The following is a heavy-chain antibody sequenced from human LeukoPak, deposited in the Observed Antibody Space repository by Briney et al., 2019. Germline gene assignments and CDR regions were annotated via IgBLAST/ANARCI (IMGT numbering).Heavy chain of an antibody. J-gene: IGHJ4*02. D-gene: IGHD5-12*01. CDR2: IFYSGNT. Sequence: SETLSLTCTVSGGSINSSSYYWGWIRQPPGKGLEWIGSIFYSGNTYDNPSLKSRVTISVDTSKNQISLKLSSVTAADTAVYYCARANRYDLYFDYWGQGTLVTVSS. V-gene: IGHV4-39*07. CDR3: ARANRYDLYFDY. CDR1: GGSINSSSYY.